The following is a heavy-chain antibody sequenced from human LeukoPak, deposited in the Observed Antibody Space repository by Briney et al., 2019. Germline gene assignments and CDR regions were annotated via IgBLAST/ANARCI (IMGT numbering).Heavy chain of an antibody. D-gene: IGHD3-22*01. V-gene: IGHV4-59*01. J-gene: IGHJ4*02. Sequence: SETLSLTGTVSGGSISSYYWSWIRQPPGKGLEGMGYIYYSGSTNYNPSLKSRVTISVDTYTTQFSLKLSSVTAADTAVYYCARPVVVVTPFDYWGQGTLVTVSS. CDR1: GGSISSYY. CDR2: IYYSGST. CDR3: ARPVVVVTPFDY.